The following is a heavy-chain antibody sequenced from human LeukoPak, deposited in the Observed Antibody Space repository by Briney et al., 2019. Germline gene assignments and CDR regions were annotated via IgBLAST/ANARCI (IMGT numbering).Heavy chain of an antibody. D-gene: IGHD1-26*01. V-gene: IGHV3-30*18. CDR1: GFTFSNYG. CDR3: AKGGPPTGASPRPWDFNY. Sequence: GGSLRLSCAASGFTFSNYGMHWVRQAPGKGLEWVVVISHDGSNNNYADSVKGRFTISRDNSKNTLYLQMNSLRPEDTAVYYCAKGGPPTGASPRPWDFNYWGQGTLVTVSS. J-gene: IGHJ4*02. CDR2: ISHDGSNN.